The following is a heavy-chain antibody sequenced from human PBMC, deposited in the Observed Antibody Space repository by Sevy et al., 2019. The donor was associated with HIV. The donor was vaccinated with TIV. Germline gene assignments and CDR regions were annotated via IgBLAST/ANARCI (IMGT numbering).Heavy chain of an antibody. CDR3: ARGGYSSSWPLGY. Sequence: GGYLRLSCGASGFSFSAYAMDWVRQAPGKGLEWVAVISHDGSNKNYADSVKGRFTISRDNSKNTLYLQMNSLGAEDTAVYYCARGGYSSSWPLGYWGQGTLVPVSS. D-gene: IGHD6-13*01. J-gene: IGHJ4*02. CDR1: GFSFSAYA. V-gene: IGHV3-30-3*01. CDR2: ISHDGSNK.